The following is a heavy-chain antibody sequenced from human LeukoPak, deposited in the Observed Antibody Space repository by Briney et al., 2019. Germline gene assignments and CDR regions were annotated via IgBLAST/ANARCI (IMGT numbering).Heavy chain of an antibody. D-gene: IGHD6-13*01. CDR1: GGSISSGSYY. CDR2: IYYSGST. Sequence: PAETLSLTCTVSGGSISSGSYYWGWIRQPPVKGLEWIGSIYYSGSTYYKPSLKSRVTISLDTSKNQFSLKLSSVTAADTAVYYCARAYSPPQWSPFDYWGQGTLVTVSS. V-gene: IGHV4-39*07. CDR3: ARAYSPPQWSPFDY. J-gene: IGHJ4*02.